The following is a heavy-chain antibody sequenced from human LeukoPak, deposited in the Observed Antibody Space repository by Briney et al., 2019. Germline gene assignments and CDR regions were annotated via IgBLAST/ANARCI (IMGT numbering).Heavy chain of an antibody. CDR3: ARGGIGRIATVVDYYMDV. CDR1: GYTFTGYY. J-gene: IGHJ6*03. Sequence: GASVKVSCKASGYTFTGYYLHWVRQAPGQGLEWMGWINSKNGGTSYARKFQGRVTMTRDTSINTAYMELSSLKSDDTAIYYCARGGIGRIATVVDYYMDVWGKGTTVTISS. V-gene: IGHV1-2*02. D-gene: IGHD4-23*01. CDR2: INSKNGGT.